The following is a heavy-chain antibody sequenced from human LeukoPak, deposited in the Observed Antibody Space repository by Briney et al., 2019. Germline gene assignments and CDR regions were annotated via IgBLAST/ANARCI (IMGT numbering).Heavy chain of an antibody. CDR3: ARNPPYRY. J-gene: IGHJ4*02. V-gene: IGHV1-18*01. CDR1: GYTFTSYG. CDR2: ISAYNGNT. Sequence: ASVKVSCKASGYTFTSYGISWVRQAPGQGLEWMGWISAYNGNTNYAQKLQGRVTMTRNTSISTAYMELSSLRSEDTAVYYCARNPPYRYWGQGTLVTVSS.